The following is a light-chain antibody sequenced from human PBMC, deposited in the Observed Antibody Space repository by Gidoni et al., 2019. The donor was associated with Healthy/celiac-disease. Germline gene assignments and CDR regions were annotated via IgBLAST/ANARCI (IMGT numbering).Light chain of an antibody. CDR1: QSLLHSNGYNY. V-gene: IGKV2-28*01. J-gene: IGKJ4*01. CDR3: MQALQTSV. Sequence: DIVMTQSPLSLPVTPGEPASISCRSSQSLLHSNGYNYLDWYLQKPGQSPQLLIYLGSNRASGVPDRFSGSGSGTYFTLKISRVEAEDVGVYYCMQALQTSVFXGXTKVEIK. CDR2: LGS.